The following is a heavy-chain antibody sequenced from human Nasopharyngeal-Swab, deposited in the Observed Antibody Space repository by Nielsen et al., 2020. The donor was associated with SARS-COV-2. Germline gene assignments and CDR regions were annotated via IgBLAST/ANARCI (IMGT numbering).Heavy chain of an antibody. CDR3: ARFSTTWYNSAFDS. J-gene: IGHJ4*02. V-gene: IGHV3-23*01. Sequence: GESLKISCAASGFAFNNYAMSWVRQAPGKGLESVSTNRGSGGSTYYTDSVKGRFIISRDSSKTTLFLQMNRLRAEDTAIYYCARFSTTWYNSAFDSWGQGTLVTVSS. D-gene: IGHD1-1*01. CDR1: GFAFNNYA. CDR2: NRGSGGST.